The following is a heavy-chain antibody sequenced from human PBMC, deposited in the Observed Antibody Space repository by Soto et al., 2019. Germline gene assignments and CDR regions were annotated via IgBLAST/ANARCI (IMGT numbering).Heavy chain of an antibody. CDR2: ISSSGSTI. D-gene: IGHD2-15*01. CDR1: GFTFSSYE. CDR3: ARARRDIVVVVAASTFDY. J-gene: IGHJ4*02. V-gene: IGHV3-48*03. Sequence: GGSLRLSCAASGFTFSSYEMNWVRQAPGKGLEWVSYISSSGSTIYSADSVKGRFTISRDNAKNSLYLQMNSLRAEDTAVYYCARARRDIVVVVAASTFDYWGQGTLVTV.